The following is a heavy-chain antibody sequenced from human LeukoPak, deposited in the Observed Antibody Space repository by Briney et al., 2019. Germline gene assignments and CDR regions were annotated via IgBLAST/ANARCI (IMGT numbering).Heavy chain of an antibody. J-gene: IGHJ4*02. Sequence: ALVKVSCKASGYTFTGYYMHWVRQAPGQGLEWMGWINPNSGGTDYAQKFQGRVTMTRDTSISTAYMELSRLRSDDTAVYYCARDHRDYGDYGDWGQGTLVTVSS. V-gene: IGHV1-2*02. CDR2: INPNSGGT. D-gene: IGHD4-17*01. CDR3: ARDHRDYGDYGD. CDR1: GYTFTGYY.